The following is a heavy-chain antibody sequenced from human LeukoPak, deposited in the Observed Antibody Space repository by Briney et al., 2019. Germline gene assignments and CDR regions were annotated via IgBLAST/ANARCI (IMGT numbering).Heavy chain of an antibody. CDR3: ATMGTIVGATSAFDI. CDR1: GGTFSSYA. Sequence: SVKVSCKASGGTFSSYAISWVRQAPGQGLEWMGGIIPILGIANYAQKFQGRVTITADKSTSTAYMELSGLRSEDTAVYYCATMGTIVGATSAFDIWGQGTMVTVSS. CDR2: IIPILGIA. J-gene: IGHJ3*02. V-gene: IGHV1-69*10. D-gene: IGHD1-26*01.